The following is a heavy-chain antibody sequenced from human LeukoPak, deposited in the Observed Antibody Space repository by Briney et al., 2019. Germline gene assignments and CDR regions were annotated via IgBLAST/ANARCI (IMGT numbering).Heavy chain of an antibody. CDR3: AREAEPHYYDILTGSPIISGYYYMDV. Sequence: PSQTLSLTCTVSGGSISSGDYYWSWIRQPPGKGLEWIGYIYYSGSTCYNPSLKSRVTISVDTSKNQFSLKLSSVTAADTAVYYCAREAEPHYYDILTGSPIISGYYYMDVWGKGTTVTVSS. V-gene: IGHV4-30-4*01. CDR2: IYYSGST. J-gene: IGHJ6*03. CDR1: GGSISSGDYY. D-gene: IGHD3-9*01.